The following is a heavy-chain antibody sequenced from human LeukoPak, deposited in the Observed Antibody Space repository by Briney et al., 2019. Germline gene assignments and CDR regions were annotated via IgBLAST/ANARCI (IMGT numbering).Heavy chain of an antibody. CDR3: ASDMLLTASDIVVVTAARYYYYGMDV. CDR1: GYTFTSYC. CDR2: ISAYNGNT. V-gene: IGHV1-18*01. D-gene: IGHD2-2*01. Sequence: GASVKVSCKASGYTFTSYCISWLRQAPGQGLEWMGWISAYNGNTNYAQKLQGRVTMTTDTSTSTAYMELRSLRPDDTAVYYCASDMLLTASDIVVVTAARYYYYGMDVWGQGTTVTVSS. J-gene: IGHJ6*02.